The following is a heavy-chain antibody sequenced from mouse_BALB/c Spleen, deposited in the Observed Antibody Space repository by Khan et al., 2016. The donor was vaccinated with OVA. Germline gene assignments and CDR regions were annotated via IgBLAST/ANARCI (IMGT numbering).Heavy chain of an antibody. D-gene: IGHD2-1*01. CDR1: GFTFSSYT. V-gene: IGHV5-6-4*01. J-gene: IGHJ1*01. CDR3: TRDGNYAHWYFDV. CDR2: ISSGGSYT. Sequence: EVQLVESGGDLVKPGGSLKLSCAASGFTFSSYTMSWVRQTPEKRLEWVATISSGGSYTYYPDSVKGRFTISRDNAKNTLYLQMSSLTSEDTAMYYCTRDGNYAHWYFDVWGAGTTVTVSS.